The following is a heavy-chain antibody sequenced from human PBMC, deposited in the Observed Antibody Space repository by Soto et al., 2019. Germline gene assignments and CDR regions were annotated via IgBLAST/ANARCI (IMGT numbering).Heavy chain of an antibody. CDR1: GFTFSSYG. J-gene: IGHJ6*02. Sequence: QVQLVESGGGVVQPGRSLRLSCAASGFTFSSYGMHWVRQAPGKGLEWVAVISYDGSNKYYADSVKGRFTISRDNSKNTLYLQMNSLRAEDTDVYYCAKDKLYAGVVYYYGMDVWGQGTTVTVSS. CDR2: ISYDGSNK. D-gene: IGHD3-3*01. CDR3: AKDKLYAGVVYYYGMDV. V-gene: IGHV3-30*18.